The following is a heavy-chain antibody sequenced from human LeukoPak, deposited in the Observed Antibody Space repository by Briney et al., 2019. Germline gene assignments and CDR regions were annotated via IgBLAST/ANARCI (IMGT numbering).Heavy chain of an antibody. V-gene: IGHV3-23*01. J-gene: IGHJ4*02. D-gene: IGHD6-19*01. CDR3: AKVAQPKQWTPYYFDY. CDR1: GFTFSSYA. Sequence: GGSLRLSCAASGFTFSSYAMSWVRQAPGKGLEWVSAISGSGGSTYYAGSVKGRFTISRDNSKNTLYLQMNSLRAEDTAVYYCAKVAQPKQWTPYYFDYWGQGTLVTVSS. CDR2: ISGSGGST.